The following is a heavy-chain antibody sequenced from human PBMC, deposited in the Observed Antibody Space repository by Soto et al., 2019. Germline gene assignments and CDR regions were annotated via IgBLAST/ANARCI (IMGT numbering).Heavy chain of an antibody. CDR2: INSNSNYI. CDR3: ARDPSHYYYSSGYLGYFDS. V-gene: IGHV3-21*01. D-gene: IGHD3-22*01. Sequence: EVQLVESGGGLVKPGGSLRLSCAASGFTFSSYSMDWVRQAPGKGLEWVSSINSNSNYIYHADSVKGRFTISRDNAKNSLYLQINSLRGEDTAVYYCARDPSHYYYSSGYLGYFDSWGQGTLVTVSS. CDR1: GFTFSSYS. J-gene: IGHJ4*02.